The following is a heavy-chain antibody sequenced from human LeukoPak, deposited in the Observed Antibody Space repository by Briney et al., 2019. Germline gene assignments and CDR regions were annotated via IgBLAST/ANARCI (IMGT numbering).Heavy chain of an antibody. CDR1: GFTFSSYA. CDR3: AKVPRELWDY. V-gene: IGHV3-23*01. Sequence: GGSLRLSCAASGFTFSSYAMSWVRQAPGKGREWVSAISGRGGSTYYADSVKGRFTISRDNCKNTLYLQMNSLRAEDTAVYYCAKVPRELWDYWGQGTLVTVSS. J-gene: IGHJ4*02. D-gene: IGHD1-26*01. CDR2: ISGRGGST.